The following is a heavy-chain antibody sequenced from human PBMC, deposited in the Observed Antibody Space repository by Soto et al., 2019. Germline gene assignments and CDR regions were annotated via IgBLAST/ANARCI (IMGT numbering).Heavy chain of an antibody. V-gene: IGHV1-69*13. J-gene: IGHJ4*02. D-gene: IGHD1-26*01. CDR1: GGIFSSDP. CDR3: ATGEWELPHY. Sequence: ASVKVSCKASGGIFSSDPISWVRQAPGQGLEWMGGVIPVIGKPDYAQKYQGRVTIVADESTSTAYMELTNLVSQDTAIYYCATGEWELPHYWGQGTLVTVSS. CDR2: VIPVIGKP.